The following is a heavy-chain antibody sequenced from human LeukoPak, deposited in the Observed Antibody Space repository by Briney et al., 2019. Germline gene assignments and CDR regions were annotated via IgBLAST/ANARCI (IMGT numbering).Heavy chain of an antibody. CDR3: ARGYYYGSGRPGDNWFDP. D-gene: IGHD3-10*01. V-gene: IGHV4-4*02. CDR2: IPHSGNT. CDR1: GASMSRSDW. Sequence: PSETLSLTCAVSGASMSRSDWWTWVRQPPGKGLEWIGEIPHSGNTNYNPSLGGRVTISLDKSMNQFSLNLSSVTAADTAVYYCARGYYYGSGRPGDNWFDPWGQGMLVTISA. J-gene: IGHJ5*02.